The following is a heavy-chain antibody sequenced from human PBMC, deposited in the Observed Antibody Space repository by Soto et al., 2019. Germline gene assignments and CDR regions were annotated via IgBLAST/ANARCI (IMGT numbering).Heavy chain of an antibody. J-gene: IGHJ5*02. CDR1: GFTFSSCA. D-gene: IGHD2-2*01. CDR3: ARGWVAAAENNWFDP. CDR2: ISNDGSKE. Sequence: QVQLVESGGGVVQPGRSLRLSCAASGFTFSSCAMHWVRQAPGKGLEWVAVISNDGSKEFYADAVKGRFTISRDNSKNTLYVQMNSLRIEDTAVYSCARGWVAAAENNWFDPWGQGTLVTVSS. V-gene: IGHV3-30-3*01.